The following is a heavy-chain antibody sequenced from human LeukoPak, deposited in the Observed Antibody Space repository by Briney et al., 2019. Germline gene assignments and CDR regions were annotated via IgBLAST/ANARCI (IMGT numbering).Heavy chain of an antibody. CDR3: ARWGLGKGNAFDI. CDR1: GFTFSGYW. CDR2: INSVGSST. Sequence: GGSLRLSCAASGFTFSGYWMHWVRQAPGKGLVWVSRINSVGSSTSYADSVKGRFTISRDDAKNTLYLQMNSLRAEDTAVYYCARWGLGKGNAFDIWGQGTMVTVSS. J-gene: IGHJ3*02. D-gene: IGHD3-16*01. V-gene: IGHV3-74*01.